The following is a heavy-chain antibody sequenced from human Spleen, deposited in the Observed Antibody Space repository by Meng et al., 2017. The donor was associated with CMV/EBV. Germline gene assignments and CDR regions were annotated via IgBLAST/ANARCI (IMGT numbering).Heavy chain of an antibody. CDR2: IYYSGTS. V-gene: IGHV4-61*01. CDR3: ARASAAYNSSWFDY. J-gene: IGHJ5*01. CDR1: GGSVDSANYY. Sequence: SETLSLTCTVSGGSVDSANYYWSWIRQPPGKGLEWIGYIYYSGTSNYNPSLKSRVTISVDTSKNQFSLKLTSMTVADTAVYYCARASAAYNSSWFDYWGQGTLVTVSS. D-gene: IGHD6-13*01.